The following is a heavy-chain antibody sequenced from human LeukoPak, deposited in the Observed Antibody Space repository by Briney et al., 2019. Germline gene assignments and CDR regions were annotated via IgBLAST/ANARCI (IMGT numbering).Heavy chain of an antibody. CDR2: MKDDGNEI. D-gene: IGHD4-17*01. CDR3: ARSGDYGDHFDY. J-gene: IGHJ4*02. Sequence: PGGSLRLSCTASGFTFKNYRMTWVRQAPGKGLEWVASMKDDGNEIQYVDSVKGRFTISRDSSNNTLYLQMNSLRPEDTALYYCARSGDYGDHFDYWSQGTLVTVSS. CDR1: GFTFKNYR. V-gene: IGHV3-7*01.